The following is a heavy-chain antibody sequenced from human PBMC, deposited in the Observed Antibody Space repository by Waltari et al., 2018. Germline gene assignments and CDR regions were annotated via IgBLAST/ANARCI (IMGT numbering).Heavy chain of an antibody. Sequence: QVQLVESGGGVVQPGRSLRLSCAASGFTFSSYGIHWVRQAPGKGLEWVAVIWYDGSNKYYADSVKGRFTISRDNSKNTLYLQMNSLRAEDTAVYYCARDLSSWPDYWGQGTLVTVSS. CDR2: IWYDGSNK. D-gene: IGHD6-13*01. CDR3: ARDLSSWPDY. J-gene: IGHJ4*02. V-gene: IGHV3-33*01. CDR1: GFTFSSYG.